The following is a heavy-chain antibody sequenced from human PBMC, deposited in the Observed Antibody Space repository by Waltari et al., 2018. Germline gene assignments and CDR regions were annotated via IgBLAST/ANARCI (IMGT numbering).Heavy chain of an antibody. J-gene: IGHJ4*02. CDR1: GFTFTGYY. D-gene: IGHD4-17*01. V-gene: IGHV1-2*02. Sequence: QVQLVESGGGVVQPGRSLRLSCAASGFTFTGYYLHWVRQAPGQGLEWMGWINPNSGGTNYAQKFQGRVTMTRDTSISTAYMELSRLRSDDTAVYYCARKVTTERYFDYWGQGTLVTVSS. CDR3: ARKVTTERYFDY. CDR2: INPNSGGT.